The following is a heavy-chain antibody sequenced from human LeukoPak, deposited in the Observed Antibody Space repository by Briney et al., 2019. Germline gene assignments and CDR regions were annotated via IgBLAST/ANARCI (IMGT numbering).Heavy chain of an antibody. CDR3: ARDRLAAGRAFDI. CDR2: IKQDGSEK. CDR1: GFTFSNYC. J-gene: IGHJ3*02. V-gene: IGHV3-7*01. Sequence: GGSLRLSCAASGFTFSNYCMSWVRQAPGKGLGWVANIKQDGSEKYYVDSVKGRFTISRDNAKNSLYLQMNSLRAEDTAVFYCARDRLAAGRAFDIWGQGTTVTVSS. D-gene: IGHD2-15*01.